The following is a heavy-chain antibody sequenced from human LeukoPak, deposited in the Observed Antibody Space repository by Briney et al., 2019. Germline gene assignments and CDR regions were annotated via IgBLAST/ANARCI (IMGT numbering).Heavy chain of an antibody. Sequence: PSETLSLTCAVYGGSFSGYYWSWIRQPPGKGLEWIGEINHSGSTNYNPSLKSRVTISVDTSKNQFSLKLSSVTAADTAVYYCARDFDGSGPDYWGQGTLVTVSS. CDR2: INHSGST. D-gene: IGHD3-10*01. CDR3: ARDFDGSGPDY. CDR1: GGSFSGYY. V-gene: IGHV4-34*01. J-gene: IGHJ4*02.